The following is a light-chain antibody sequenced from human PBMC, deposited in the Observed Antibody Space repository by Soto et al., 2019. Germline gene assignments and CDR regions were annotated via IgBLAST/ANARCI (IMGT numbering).Light chain of an antibody. CDR2: KAS. V-gene: IGKV1-5*03. CDR1: QTISSW. Sequence: DIQMTQSPSTLSGSVGDRVTITCRASQTISSWLAWYQQKPGKAPKLLMYKASTLKSGVPSRFRGSGSGTEFTLTLSRLQPDDFATYYCQHYNSYSEAFGQGTKVDIK. CDR3: QHYNSYSEA. J-gene: IGKJ1*01.